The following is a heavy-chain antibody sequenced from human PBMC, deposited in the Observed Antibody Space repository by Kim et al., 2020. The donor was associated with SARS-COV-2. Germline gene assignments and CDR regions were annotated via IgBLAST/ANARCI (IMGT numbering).Heavy chain of an antibody. D-gene: IGHD3-22*01. CDR3: AKICYYYDSSGYYY. CDR2: ISYDGSNK. CDR1: GFTFSSYG. Sequence: GGSLRLSCAASGFTFSSYGMHWVRQAPGKGLEWVAVISYDGSNKYYADSVKGRFTISRDNSKNTLYLQMNSLRAEDTAVYYCAKICYYYDSSGYYYWGQGTLVIVSS. V-gene: IGHV3-30*18. J-gene: IGHJ4*02.